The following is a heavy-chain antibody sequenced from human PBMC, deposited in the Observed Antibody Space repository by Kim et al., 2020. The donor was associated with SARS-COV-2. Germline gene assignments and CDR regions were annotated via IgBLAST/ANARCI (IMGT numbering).Heavy chain of an antibody. D-gene: IGHD3-10*01. J-gene: IGHJ5*02. V-gene: IGHV3-33*07. Sequence: GGSLRLSCAASGFTFSTYGMSWVRQAPGKGLEWVAMIWYDGINQHYADSVKGRFTISRDNPKNTLFLQMSGLRVDDTAVYYCAKSGRVGPLAWFDPWGQGTLVSVSS. CDR3: AKSGRVGPLAWFDP. CDR2: IWYDGINQ. CDR1: GFTFSTYG.